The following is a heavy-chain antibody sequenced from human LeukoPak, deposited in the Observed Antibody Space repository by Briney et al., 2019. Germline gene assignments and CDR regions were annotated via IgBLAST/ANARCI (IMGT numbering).Heavy chain of an antibody. CDR1: GGSISSGGYS. CDR2: IYHSGST. Sequence: SQTLSLTCAVSGGSISSGGYSWSWIRQPPGKGLEWIGYIYHSGSTYYNPSLKSRVTISVDRSKNQFSLKLSSVTAADTAVYYCARGRSATTYVRWFDPWGQGTLVTVSS. CDR3: ARGRSATTYVRWFDP. J-gene: IGHJ5*02. D-gene: IGHD4-11*01. V-gene: IGHV4-30-2*01.